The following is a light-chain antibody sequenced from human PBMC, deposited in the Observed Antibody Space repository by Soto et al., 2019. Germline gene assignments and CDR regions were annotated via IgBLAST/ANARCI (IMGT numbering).Light chain of an antibody. CDR1: QTISSW. Sequence: DLQMTQSPSTLSGSVGDRVTITCRASQTISSWLAWYQHKPGKAPMLLIYEASSLQSGVPSRFSGSRSGTEFTLTISSLQPDDLASYYCQQYDHYPITFGQGTRLEI. CDR3: QQYDHYPIT. CDR2: EAS. V-gene: IGKV1-5*03. J-gene: IGKJ5*01.